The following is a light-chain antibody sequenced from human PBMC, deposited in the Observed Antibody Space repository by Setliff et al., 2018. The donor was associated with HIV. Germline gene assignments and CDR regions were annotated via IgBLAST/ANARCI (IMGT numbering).Light chain of an antibody. CDR1: SSDVGGYNH. J-gene: IGLJ1*01. V-gene: IGLV2-14*01. CDR2: EVR. Sequence: QSALTQPASVSGSPGQSITISCTGTSSDVGGYNHVSWYQQHPGKAPKLIISEVRNRPSVISSRFSGSKSGNTASLTISGLQAEDEAEYYCSSYAITNTLPFGTGTKVTVL. CDR3: SSYAITNTLP.